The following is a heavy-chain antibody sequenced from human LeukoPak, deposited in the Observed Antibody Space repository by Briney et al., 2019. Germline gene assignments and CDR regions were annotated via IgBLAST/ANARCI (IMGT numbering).Heavy chain of an antibody. Sequence: SETLTLTCTVSGGSVSSDSYYWSWIRQPPGKGLEWIGYIYYTGSTNYNPSLKSRVTISVDMSKNQFSLKLTSVTAADTAVYYCATKGPRRGYFDYWGQGTLVAVSS. CDR1: GGSVSSDSYY. CDR2: IYYTGST. V-gene: IGHV4-61*01. CDR3: ATKGPRRGYFDY. J-gene: IGHJ4*02.